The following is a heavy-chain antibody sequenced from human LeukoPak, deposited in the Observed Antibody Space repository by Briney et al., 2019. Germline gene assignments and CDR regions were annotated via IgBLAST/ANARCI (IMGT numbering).Heavy chain of an antibody. CDR2: IYSGGST. Sequence: GGSLRLSCAASGFTVTSNYMSWVRQAPGKGLEWVSVIYSGGSTYCADSVKGRFTISRDNSKNTLYLQMNSLRVEDTAVYYCARGGGYNYGYDYWGQGTLVTVSS. J-gene: IGHJ4*02. D-gene: IGHD5-18*01. CDR3: ARGGGYNYGYDY. V-gene: IGHV3-66*02. CDR1: GFTVTSNY.